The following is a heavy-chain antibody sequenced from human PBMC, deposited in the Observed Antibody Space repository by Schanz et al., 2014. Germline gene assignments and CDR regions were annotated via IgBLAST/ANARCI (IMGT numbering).Heavy chain of an antibody. CDR1: EYSFTSYS. Sequence: QVQVVQSGAELKKPGASVKVSCKASEYSFTSYSMHWLRQAPGQSLEWMGWINTANGNAKYSANFQARVTITRDTSATTAYMELTNLRSEDTAVYYCARDLPYCDGGKCYSDGFDIWGQGTLVTISS. CDR3: ARDLPYCDGGKCYSDGFDI. CDR2: INTANGNA. D-gene: IGHD2-21*01. V-gene: IGHV1-3*04. J-gene: IGHJ3*02.